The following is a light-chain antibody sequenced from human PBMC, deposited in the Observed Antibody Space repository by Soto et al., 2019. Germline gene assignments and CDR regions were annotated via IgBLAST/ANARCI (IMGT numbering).Light chain of an antibody. V-gene: IGLV1-51*01. J-gene: IGLJ2*01. Sequence: QSVLTQPPSVSAAPGQKVTISCSGSSSNIRENDVSWNQQFPGTTPKLLIYGNNKRPSGIPDRFSGSRSGTSATLGITGLQTGDEADYYCGTWDTSLSGGVFGGGTKPIVL. CDR2: GNN. CDR1: SSNIREND. CDR3: GTWDTSLSGGV.